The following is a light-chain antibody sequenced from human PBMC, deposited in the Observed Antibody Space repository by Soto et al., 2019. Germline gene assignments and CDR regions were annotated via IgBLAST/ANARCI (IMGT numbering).Light chain of an antibody. V-gene: IGLV2-14*01. CDR2: DVS. J-gene: IGLJ1*01. Sequence: QSVLNQPASVSGSPGQSITISFTGTSSDVGGYNYVSWYQQHPGKAPKLMIYDVSNRPSGVSNRFSGSKSGNTASLTISGLQAEDEADYYCSSYTSSSTYVFGTGTKVTVL. CDR1: SSDVGGYNY. CDR3: SSYTSSSTYV.